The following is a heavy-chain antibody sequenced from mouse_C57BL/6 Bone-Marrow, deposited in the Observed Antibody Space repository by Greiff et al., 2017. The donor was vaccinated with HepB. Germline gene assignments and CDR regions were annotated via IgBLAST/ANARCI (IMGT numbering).Heavy chain of an antibody. J-gene: IGHJ2*01. CDR2: INPDSSTI. CDR1: GIDFSRYW. D-gene: IGHD1-1*01. CDR3: AREGGGYYYGSSYFDY. Sequence: EVMLVESGGGLVQPGGSLKLSCAASGIDFSRYWMSWVRRAPGKGLEWIGEINPDSSTINYAPSLKDKFIISRDNAKNTLYLQMSKVRSEDTALYYCAREGGGYYYGSSYFDYWGQGTTLTVSS. V-gene: IGHV4-1*01.